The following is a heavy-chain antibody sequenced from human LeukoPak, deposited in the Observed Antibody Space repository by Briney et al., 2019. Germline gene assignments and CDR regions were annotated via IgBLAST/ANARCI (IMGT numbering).Heavy chain of an antibody. Sequence: GGSLRLSCVASGFTFRSYGMTWVRQAPGKGLEWVSGISGSGDTTYYADSMKGRFTISRDNSKNTLYLQMNSLRVEDTAVYYCTRDHITSWQIDFWGQGTMVTVSS. CDR3: TRDHITSWQIDF. V-gene: IGHV3-23*01. CDR2: ISGSGDTT. CDR1: GFTFRSYG. D-gene: IGHD2-2*01. J-gene: IGHJ4*02.